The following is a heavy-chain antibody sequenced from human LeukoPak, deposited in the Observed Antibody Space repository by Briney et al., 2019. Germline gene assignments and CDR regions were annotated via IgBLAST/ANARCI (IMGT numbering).Heavy chain of an antibody. CDR2: ISAYNGNT. D-gene: IGHD3-22*01. V-gene: IGHV1-18*01. Sequence: GASVKVSCKASGYTFTSCGISWVRQAPGQGLEWMGWISAYNGNTNYAQKLQGRVTMTTDTSTSTAYMELRSLRSDDTAVYFCAREDYYDSSGYQYYFDYWGQGTLVTVSS. CDR1: GYTFTSCG. CDR3: AREDYYDSSGYQYYFDY. J-gene: IGHJ4*02.